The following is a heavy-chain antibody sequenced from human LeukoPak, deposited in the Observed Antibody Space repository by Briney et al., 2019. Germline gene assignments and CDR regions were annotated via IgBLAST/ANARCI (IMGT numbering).Heavy chain of an antibody. V-gene: IGHV3-23*01. CDR1: TFAFSFYA. Sequence: GGSLRLSCAASTFAFSFYAMSWVRQAPGEGLEWVSSISGSGGSTYYADSVKGRFTISRDNSKNTLYLQMNSLRAEDTAVYYCAKGRSPYHYQFDFWGQGTLVTVSS. D-gene: IGHD3-16*02. J-gene: IGHJ4*02. CDR3: AKGRSPYHYQFDF. CDR2: ISGSGGST.